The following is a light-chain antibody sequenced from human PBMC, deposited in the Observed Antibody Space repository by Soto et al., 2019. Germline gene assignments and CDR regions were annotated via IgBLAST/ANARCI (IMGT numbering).Light chain of an antibody. CDR3: QQYNTYST. Sequence: DIQMTQSPSTLSASVGDRVTITWRASQSVSNWLAWYQQKPGKAPKLLIDRASSLESGVPSRFSGSGSRTEFTLTISSLQPDDFATYFCQQYNTYSTFGQGTKVDIK. V-gene: IGKV1-5*03. J-gene: IGKJ1*01. CDR1: QSVSNW. CDR2: RAS.